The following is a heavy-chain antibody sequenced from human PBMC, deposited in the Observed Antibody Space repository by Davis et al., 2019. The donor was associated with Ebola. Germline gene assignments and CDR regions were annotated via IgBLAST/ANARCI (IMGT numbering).Heavy chain of an antibody. CDR3: ARAKLELRLLSGFDY. CDR1: GGTFSSYA. Sequence: SVKVSCKASGGTFSSYAISWVRQAPGQGLEWMGRIIPILGTANYAQKFQGRVTITADESTSTAYMELSSLRSEDTAVYYCARAKLELRLLSGFDYWGQGTLVTVSS. D-gene: IGHD1-7*01. V-gene: IGHV1-69*11. J-gene: IGHJ4*02. CDR2: IIPILGTA.